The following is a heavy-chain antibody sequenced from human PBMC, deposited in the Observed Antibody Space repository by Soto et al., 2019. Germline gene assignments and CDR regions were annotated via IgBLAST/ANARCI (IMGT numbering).Heavy chain of an antibody. V-gene: IGHV1-69*13. CDR1: GGTFSSYA. J-gene: IGHJ6*02. CDR2: IIPIFGTA. CDR3: ARARRDYGSGYHYYYYGMDV. Sequence: ASVKVSCKASGGTFSSYAISWVRQAPGQGLEWMGGIIPIFGTANYAQKFQGRVTITADESTSTAYMELSSLRSEDTAVYYCARARRDYGSGYHYYYYGMDVWGQGTTVTVSS. D-gene: IGHD3-10*01.